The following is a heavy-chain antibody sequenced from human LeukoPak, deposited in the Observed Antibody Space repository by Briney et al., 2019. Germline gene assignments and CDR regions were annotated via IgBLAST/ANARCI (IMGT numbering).Heavy chain of an antibody. V-gene: IGHV4-39*01. CDR3: VSPRGFSYGYSDY. CDR2: IYYSKNT. CDR1: GGSISSSSAY. J-gene: IGHJ4*02. D-gene: IGHD5-18*01. Sequence: SETLSLTCTVSGGSISSSSAYWGWIRQPPGKGLEWIGSIYYSKNTYYNPSLKSRVTISADTSKNQFSLTLGSVSATDTAVYYCVSPRGFSYGYSDYWGQGTLVTVSS.